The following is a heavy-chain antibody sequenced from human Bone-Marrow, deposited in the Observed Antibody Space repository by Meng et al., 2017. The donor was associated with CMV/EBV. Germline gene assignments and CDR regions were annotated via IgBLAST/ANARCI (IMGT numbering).Heavy chain of an antibody. CDR1: GGSFSGYY. V-gene: IGHV4-34*01. D-gene: IGHD1-26*01. CDR3: ARVKGATGPAYYFDH. Sequence: SETLSLTCAVYGGSFSGYYWSWIRQPPGKGLEWIASIYHSGTSYYNPSLKSRATISVDTSNSLFSLKLSSVTAADTAVYYCARVKGATGPAYYFDHWGQGALVTVSS. J-gene: IGHJ4*02. CDR2: IYHSGTS.